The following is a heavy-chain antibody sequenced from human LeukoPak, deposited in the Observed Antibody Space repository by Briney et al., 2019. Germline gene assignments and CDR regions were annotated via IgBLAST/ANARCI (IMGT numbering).Heavy chain of an antibody. V-gene: IGHV3-48*01. CDR3: ARVLRAAAVDY. J-gene: IGHJ4*02. CDR1: GFTFSSYS. D-gene: IGHD6-13*01. Sequence: GGSLRLSCAASGFTFSSYSMNWVRQAPGKGLEWVSYISSSSSTIYYADSVKGRFTISRDNAKNSLYLQMNSLRAEDTAVYYCARVLRAAAVDYWGQGTLVTVSS. CDR2: ISSSSSTI.